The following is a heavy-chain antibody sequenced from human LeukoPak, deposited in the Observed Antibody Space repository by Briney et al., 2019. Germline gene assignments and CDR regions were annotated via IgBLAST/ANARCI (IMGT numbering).Heavy chain of an antibody. V-gene: IGHV4-59*01. J-gene: IGHJ4*02. CDR1: GGSISRYY. Sequence: PSETLSLTCTVSGGSISRYYWSWIRQPPGKGREWIGYIYYSGSTNYNPSLKSRVTISVDTSQNQFSLKLSSVTAADTAAYYCARVDDSSGDYWGQGTLVTVSS. CDR2: IYYSGST. D-gene: IGHD3-22*01. CDR3: ARVDDSSGDY.